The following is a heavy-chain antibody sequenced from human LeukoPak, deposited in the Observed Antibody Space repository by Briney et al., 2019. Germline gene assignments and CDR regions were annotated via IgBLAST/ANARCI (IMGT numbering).Heavy chain of an antibody. D-gene: IGHD3-22*01. CDR3: AREIGDYYDSSGYRTYYFDY. V-gene: IGHV4-4*07. Sequence: SETLSLTCTVSGGSISSYYWSWIRQPAGKGLEWIGRIYTSGSTNYNPSLKSRVTMSVDTSKNQISLKLSSVTAADTAVYYCAREIGDYYDSSGYRTYYFDYWGQGTLVTVSS. CDR2: IYTSGST. J-gene: IGHJ4*02. CDR1: GGSISSYY.